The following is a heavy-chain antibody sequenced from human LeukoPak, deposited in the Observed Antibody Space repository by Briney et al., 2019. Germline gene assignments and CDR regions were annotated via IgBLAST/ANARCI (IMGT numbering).Heavy chain of an antibody. D-gene: IGHD3-10*01. CDR1: GFTFSSYE. CDR2: ISSSGSTI. V-gene: IGHV3-48*03. J-gene: IGHJ4*02. Sequence: GGSLRLSCAASGFTFSSYEMNWVRQAPGKGLEWVSYISSSGSTIYYADSVKGRFTISRDNAKNSLYLQMNSLRAEDTAVYYCAREARKRTIMVRGPYYFDYWGQGTLVTVSS. CDR3: AREARKRTIMVRGPYYFDY.